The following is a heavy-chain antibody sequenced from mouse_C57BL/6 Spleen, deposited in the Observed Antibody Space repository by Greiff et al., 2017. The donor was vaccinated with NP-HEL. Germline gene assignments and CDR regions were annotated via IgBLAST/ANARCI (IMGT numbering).Heavy chain of an antibody. CDR3: ARKKGFYNYGSRDWYFDV. CDR1: GYTFTSYG. V-gene: IGHV1-58*01. CDR2: IYIGNGYT. J-gene: IGHJ1*03. D-gene: IGHD1-1*01. Sequence: EVQLQQSGAELVRPGSSVKMSCKTSGYTFTSYGINWVKQRPGQGLEWIGYIYIGNGYTEYNEKFKGKATLTSDTSSSTAYMQLSSLTSEDSAIYFCARKKGFYNYGSRDWYFDVWGTGTTVTVSS.